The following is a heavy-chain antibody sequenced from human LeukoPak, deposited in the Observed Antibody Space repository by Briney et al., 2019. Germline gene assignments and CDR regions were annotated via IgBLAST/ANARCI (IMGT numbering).Heavy chain of an antibody. D-gene: IGHD1-26*01. CDR1: GGSISSYY. CDR3: AREWWELLNWFDP. J-gene: IGHJ5*02. CDR2: IYTSGGT. V-gene: IGHV4-4*07. Sequence: PSETLSLXCTVSGGSISSYYWSWIRQPAGKGLEWIGRIYTSGGTNYNPSLKSRVTMSVDTSKNQFSLKLSSVTAADTAVYYCAREWWELLNWFDPWGQGTLVTVSS.